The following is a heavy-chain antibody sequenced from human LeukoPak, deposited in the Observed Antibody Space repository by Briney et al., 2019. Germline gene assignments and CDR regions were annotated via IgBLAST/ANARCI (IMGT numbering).Heavy chain of an antibody. D-gene: IGHD3-3*01. J-gene: IGHJ3*02. CDR2: ISSSSSYT. V-gene: IGHV3-21*01. CDR1: GFTFSSYT. Sequence: GGSLRLSCAASGFTFSSYTMNWVRQAPGKGLDWVSSISSSSSYTHYADSVKGRFTISRDNAKNSLYLQMSSLRAEDTAVYYCARDITIFGVVIDAFDIWGQGTMVTVSS. CDR3: ARDITIFGVVIDAFDI.